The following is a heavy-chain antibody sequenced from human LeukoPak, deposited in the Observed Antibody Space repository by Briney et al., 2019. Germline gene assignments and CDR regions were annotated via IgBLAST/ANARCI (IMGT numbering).Heavy chain of an antibody. CDR2: IYPGYSET. Sequence: PGESLKISCKGSGYSFTSYWIGWVRQMPGKGLEWMGIIYPGYSETRYSPSFQGQVTISADKSISTAYLQWSSLKASDTAMYYCAMVVGATDMDDAFDIWGQGTMVTVSS. J-gene: IGHJ3*02. V-gene: IGHV5-51*01. CDR1: GYSFTSYW. D-gene: IGHD1-26*01. CDR3: AMVVGATDMDDAFDI.